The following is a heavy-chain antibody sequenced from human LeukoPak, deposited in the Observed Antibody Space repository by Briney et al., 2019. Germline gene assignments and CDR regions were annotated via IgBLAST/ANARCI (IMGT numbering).Heavy chain of an antibody. V-gene: IGHV1-69*13. D-gene: IGHD3-9*01. Sequence: ASVKVSCKASGGTFSSYAISWVRQAPGQGLEWMGGIIPIFGTANYAQKFQGRVTITADESTSTAYMELSSLRSEDTAVYYCARADVLTGYSFDYWGQGTLVTASS. CDR1: GGTFSSYA. J-gene: IGHJ4*02. CDR3: ARADVLTGYSFDY. CDR2: IIPIFGTA.